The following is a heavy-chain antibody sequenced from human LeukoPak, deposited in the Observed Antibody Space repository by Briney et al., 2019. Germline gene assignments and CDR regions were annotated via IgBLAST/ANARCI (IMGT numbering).Heavy chain of an antibody. CDR3: AKAASGSYLYYFDY. D-gene: IGHD1-26*01. CDR1: GLTFSSYA. Sequence: GGSLRLSCAASGLTFSSYAMNWVRQAPGKGLEWVSTISYSGGRTYYVDSVKGRFTISRDNSEKTLYLQLNSLRAEDTAVYYCAKAASGSYLYYFDYWGQGTLVTVSS. J-gene: IGHJ4*02. V-gene: IGHV3-23*01. CDR2: ISYSGGRT.